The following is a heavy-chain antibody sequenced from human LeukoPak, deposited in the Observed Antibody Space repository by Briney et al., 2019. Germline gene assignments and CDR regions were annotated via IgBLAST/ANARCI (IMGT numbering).Heavy chain of an antibody. CDR3: AGESEYHFAH. V-gene: IGHV3-7*01. J-gene: IGHJ4*02. CDR2: IKQDGSEK. CDR1: GFTFSSYW. Sequence: PGGSLRLSCAASGFTFSSYWMSWVRQAPGKGLEWVANIKQDGSEKYYVDSVKGRFTISRDNSKNTLYLQMNSLRAEDTAVYYCAGESEYHFAHWGQGTLVTVSS. D-gene: IGHD1-14*01.